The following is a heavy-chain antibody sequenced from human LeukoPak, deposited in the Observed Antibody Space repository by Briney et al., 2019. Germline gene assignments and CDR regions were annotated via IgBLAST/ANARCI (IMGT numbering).Heavy chain of an antibody. CDR1: GFTFSSYS. V-gene: IGHV3-21*01. D-gene: IGHD3-3*01. CDR2: ISSSSSYI. CDR3: ARDQTYYDFWSGYYSRGDDDAFDI. J-gene: IGHJ3*02. Sequence: GGSLRLSCAASGFTFSSYSMNWVRQAPWKGQEWVSSISSSSSYIYYADSVKGRFTISRDNAKNSLYLQMNSLRAEDTAVYYCARDQTYYDFWSGYYSRGDDDAFDIWGQGTMVTVSS.